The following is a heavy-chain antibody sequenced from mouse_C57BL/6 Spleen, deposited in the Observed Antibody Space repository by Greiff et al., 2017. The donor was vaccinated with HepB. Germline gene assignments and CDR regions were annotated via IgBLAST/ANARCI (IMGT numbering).Heavy chain of an antibody. CDR2: IDPETGGT. CDR3: TRFAAQEYYFDY. CDR1: GYTFTDYE. V-gene: IGHV1-15*01. J-gene: IGHJ2*01. Sequence: VQLQESGAELVRPGASVTLSCKASGYTFTDYEMHWVKQTPVHGLEWIGAIDPETGGTAYNQKFKGKAILTADKSSSTAYMELRSLTSEDSAVYYCTRFAAQEYYFDYWGQGTTLTVSS. D-gene: IGHD3-2*02.